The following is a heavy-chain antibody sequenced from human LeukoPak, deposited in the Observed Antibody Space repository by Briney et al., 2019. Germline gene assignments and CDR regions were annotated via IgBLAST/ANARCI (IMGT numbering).Heavy chain of an antibody. J-gene: IGHJ4*02. D-gene: IGHD3-10*01. CDR3: ARDGPSSRSGSGSPDDY. V-gene: IGHV3-7*01. CDR2: IKQDGSEK. Sequence: GGSLRLSCAASGFTFSSYWMSWVRQAPGKGLEWVAYIKQDGSEKYYVDSVKGRFTISRDNAKNSLYLQMNSLRAEDTAVYYCARDGPSSRSGSGSPDDYWGQGTLVTVSS. CDR1: GFTFSSYW.